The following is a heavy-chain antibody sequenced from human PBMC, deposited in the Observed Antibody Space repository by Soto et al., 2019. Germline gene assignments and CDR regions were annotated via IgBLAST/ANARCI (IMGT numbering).Heavy chain of an antibody. J-gene: IGHJ4*02. D-gene: IGHD3-10*01. V-gene: IGHV3-30*18. CDR3: AKWEYSGAGSYSLGCDF. CDR1: GFTFSSYG. CDR2: ISYDGSNE. Sequence: QVQLVESGGGVVQPGRSLRLSCAASGFTFSSYGMHWVRQAPGKGLEWVAVISYDGSNEYYGESVKGEFTISRDNSKNTLYLQMNSMRAEDRAEYYCAKWEYSGAGSYSLGCDFGGRGTLVTVSS.